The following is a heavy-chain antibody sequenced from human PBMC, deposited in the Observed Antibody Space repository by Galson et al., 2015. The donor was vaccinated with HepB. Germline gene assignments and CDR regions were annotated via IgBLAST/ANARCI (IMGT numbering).Heavy chain of an antibody. CDR3: ARDTQYWVDSFFGDY. Sequence: SLRLSCAASGFTFSDYYMSWIRQAPGKGLEWVSYISSSGSTIYYADSVKGRFTISRDNAKNSLYLQMNSLRAEDTAVYYCARDTQYWVDSFFGDYWGQGTLVTVSS. CDR2: ISSSGSTI. CDR1: GFTFSDYY. J-gene: IGHJ4*02. D-gene: IGHD2-8*02. V-gene: IGHV3-11*01.